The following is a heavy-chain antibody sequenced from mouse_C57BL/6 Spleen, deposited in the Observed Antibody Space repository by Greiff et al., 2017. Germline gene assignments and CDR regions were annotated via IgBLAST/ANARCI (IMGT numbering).Heavy chain of an antibody. Sequence: QVQLQQPGAELVKPGASVKMSCKASGYTFTSYWITWVKQRPGQGLEWIGDIYPGSGSTNYNEQVKSKATLTVDTSSSTAYMQLSSLTSEDSAVYDSARGLMTTVVAGDYWGKGTTRTVSS. V-gene: IGHV1-55*01. CDR3: ARGLMTTVVAGDY. D-gene: IGHD1-1*01. CDR1: GYTFTSYW. J-gene: IGHJ2*01. CDR2: IYPGSGST.